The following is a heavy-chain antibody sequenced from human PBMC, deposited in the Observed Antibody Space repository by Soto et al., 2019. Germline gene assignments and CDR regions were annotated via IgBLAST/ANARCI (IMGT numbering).Heavy chain of an antibody. CDR3: ASGHDAYNVRY. V-gene: IGHV4-31*03. D-gene: IGHD1-1*01. Sequence: QVQLQESGPGLVKPSQTLSLTCTVSGGSISSGGTGCYWTWIRRLPGKGLEGIGYIYYTGNTYYTRFTKSRQTISKHTSEKQISLTLTSATAAYTAVYFCASGHDAYNVRYWGQGTLVTVSS. J-gene: IGHJ4*02. CDR2: IYYTGNT. CDR1: GGSISSGGTGCY.